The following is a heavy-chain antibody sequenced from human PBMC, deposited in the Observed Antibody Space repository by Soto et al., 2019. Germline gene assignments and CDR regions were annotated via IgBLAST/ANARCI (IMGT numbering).Heavy chain of an antibody. CDR3: AHSGGWDRQQLARNWFAP. CDR1: GFSLSTSGVG. D-gene: IGHD6-13*01. CDR2: IYWNDDK. J-gene: IGHJ5*02. V-gene: IGHV2-5*01. Sequence: QITLKESGPTLVKPTQTLTLTCTFSGFSLSTSGVGVGWIRQPPGKALEWLALIYWNDDKRYSPSLKSRLTIPKYTSKNRVVLTLTSMDPVDTATYYSAHSGGWDRQQLARNWFAPWGQGTLVTVSS.